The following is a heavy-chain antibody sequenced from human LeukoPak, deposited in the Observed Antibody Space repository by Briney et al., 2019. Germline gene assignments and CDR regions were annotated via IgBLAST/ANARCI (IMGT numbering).Heavy chain of an antibody. CDR2: IGHNGSTI. J-gene: IGHJ2*01. CDR1: GFTFNYYY. V-gene: IGHV3-11*04. D-gene: IGHD1-26*01. CDR3: ARVPRSSGMEVRWYFEL. Sequence: GGSLRLSCAASGFTFNYYYMSWTRQAPGKGLEWVSYIGHNGSTIYYADSVKGRFTISSDNAKNSLYLQMNRLRAEDTAVYYCARVPRSSGMEVRWYFELWGRGTLVTVSS.